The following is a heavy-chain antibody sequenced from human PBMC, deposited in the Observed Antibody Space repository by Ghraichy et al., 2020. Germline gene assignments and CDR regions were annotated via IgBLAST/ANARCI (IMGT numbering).Heavy chain of an antibody. CDR2: ISPDGSTK. D-gene: IGHD6-25*01. V-gene: IGHV3-7*03. J-gene: IGHJ4*02. CDR1: GFTFSSYW. Sequence: GSLRLSCVASGFTFSSYWMDWVRQAPGKGLEWVATISPDGSTKFYVDSVKGRFTISRDNGENSMSLHMNSLREEDTAVYYCTRDPGVAAAATVGYFDLWGQRSLVAVSS. CDR3: TRDPGVAAAATVGYFDL.